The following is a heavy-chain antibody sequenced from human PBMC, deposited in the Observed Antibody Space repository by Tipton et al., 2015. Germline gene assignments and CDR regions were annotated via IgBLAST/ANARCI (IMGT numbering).Heavy chain of an antibody. Sequence: TLSLTCTVSGGSISSGAYYWTWIRQHPGKGLEWIGSIYYSGSTYYNPSLKSRVTISVDTSKNQFSLKLSSVTAADTAVYYCARVKTPYSSRWYQIYFDYWGQGTLVTVSS. CDR1: GGSISSGAYY. J-gene: IGHJ4*02. D-gene: IGHD6-13*01. CDR3: ARVKTPYSSRWYQIYFDY. V-gene: IGHV4-31*03. CDR2: IYYSGST.